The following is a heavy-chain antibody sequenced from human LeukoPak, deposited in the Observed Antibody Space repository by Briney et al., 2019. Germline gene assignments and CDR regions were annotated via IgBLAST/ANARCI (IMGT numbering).Heavy chain of an antibody. Sequence: PSETLSLTCTVSGGSISSFYYNWIRQPPGKGLEWIGFIDYSGNTNYNPSLKSRVTISIDTSKNQFSLKLNSVTAADTAVYYCAAESERWLLRSWGQGTLVTVSS. J-gene: IGHJ4*02. CDR1: GGSISSFY. V-gene: IGHV4-59*03. CDR2: IDYSGNT. D-gene: IGHD6-19*01. CDR3: AAESERWLLRS.